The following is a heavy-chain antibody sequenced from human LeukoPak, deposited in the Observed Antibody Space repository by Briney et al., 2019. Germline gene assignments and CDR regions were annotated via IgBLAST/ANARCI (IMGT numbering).Heavy chain of an antibody. CDR3: ARAAVIVVVAATRKTRKSGLNWFDP. V-gene: IGHV1-8*01. CDR2: MNPNSGNT. D-gene: IGHD2-15*01. J-gene: IGHJ5*02. Sequence: ASVKVSCKASGYTFTSYDINWVRQATGQGLEWMGWMNPNSGNTGYAQKFQGRVTMTRNTSISTAYMELSSLRSEGTAVYYCARAAVIVVVAATRKTRKSGLNWFDPWGREPWSPSPQ. CDR1: GYTFTSYD.